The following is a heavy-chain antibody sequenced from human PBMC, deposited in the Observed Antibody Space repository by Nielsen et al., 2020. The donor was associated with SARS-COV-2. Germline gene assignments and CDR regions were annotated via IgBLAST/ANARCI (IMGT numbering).Heavy chain of an antibody. CDR3: ARDLVSTIFGVVSYYYYYGMDV. Sequence: VRQAPGKRLEWVSSISSSSSYIYYADSVKGRFTISRDNAKNSLYLQMNSLRAEDTAVYYCARDLVSTIFGVVSYYYYYGMDVWGQGTTVTVSS. D-gene: IGHD3-3*01. J-gene: IGHJ6*02. V-gene: IGHV3-21*01. CDR2: ISSSSSYI.